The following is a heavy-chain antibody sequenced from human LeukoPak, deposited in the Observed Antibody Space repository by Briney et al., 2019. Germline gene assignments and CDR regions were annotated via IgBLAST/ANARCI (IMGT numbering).Heavy chain of an antibody. CDR1: GGSVSSYY. D-gene: IGHD3-10*01. CDR2: IYYSGST. CDR3: ARQKGGSGLGY. J-gene: IGHJ4*02. V-gene: IGHV4-59*08. Sequence: SETLSLTCTVSGGSVSSYYWSWIRQPPGKGLEWIGYIYYSGSTDYNPSLKSRVTISVDTSKNQFSLKLSSVTAADTAVYYCARQKGGSGLGYWGQGTLVTVSS.